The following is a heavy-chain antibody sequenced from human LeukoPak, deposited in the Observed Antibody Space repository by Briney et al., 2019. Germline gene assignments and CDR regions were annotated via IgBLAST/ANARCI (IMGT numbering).Heavy chain of an antibody. CDR2: IYHSGST. CDR1: GVSISSGGYS. V-gene: IGHV4-30-2*01. D-gene: IGHD7-27*01. Sequence: TLSLTCAVSGVSISSGGYSWSWIRQPPGKGLEWIGYIYHSGSTYYDPSLKSRVTISVDRSKNQFSLKLSSVTAADTAVYYCARDNLGSLDYWGQGIQVTVSS. J-gene: IGHJ4*02. CDR3: ARDNLGSLDY.